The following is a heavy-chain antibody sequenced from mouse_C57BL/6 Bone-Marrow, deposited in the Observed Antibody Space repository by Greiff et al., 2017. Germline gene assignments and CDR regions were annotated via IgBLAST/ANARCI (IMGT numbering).Heavy chain of an antibody. Sequence: VQLQQSGPELVQPGASVKISCKASGYSFTDYNMNWVKQCNGKSLEWIGVINPNYGTTSYNQTFKGKATLTVDQSSSTAFMQLNSLTSEDSTVFDCARRDDYGYCSMDYWGQGTSVTGSS. V-gene: IGHV1-39*01. CDR3: ARRDDYGYCSMDY. J-gene: IGHJ4*01. CDR2: INPNYGTT. D-gene: IGHD2-4*01. CDR1: GYSFTDYN.